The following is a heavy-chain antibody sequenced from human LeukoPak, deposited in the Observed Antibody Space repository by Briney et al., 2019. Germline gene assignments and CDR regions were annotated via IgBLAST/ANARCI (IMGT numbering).Heavy chain of an antibody. Sequence: PGGSLRLSCAASGFTFSSYAMNWVCQAPGKGLEWLSFTDSSSGSIHYADSVKGRFTISRDNVKNSLHLQMNSLGAEDTAMYYCARGQTSGSFIIDYWGQGTLVTVSS. CDR1: GFTFSSYA. CDR2: TDSSSGSI. D-gene: IGHD3-10*01. CDR3: ARGQTSGSFIIDY. V-gene: IGHV3-48*01. J-gene: IGHJ4*02.